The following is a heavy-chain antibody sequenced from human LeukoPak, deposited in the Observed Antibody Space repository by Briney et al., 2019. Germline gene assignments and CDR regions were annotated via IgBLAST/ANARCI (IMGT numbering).Heavy chain of an antibody. V-gene: IGHV4-4*07. Sequence: SETLSLTCIVSGGSISNYYWSWIRQPAGKGLEWIVRIYTSGSTDYNPSLKTRVTMSLDTSKNQFSLKMSSVTAADTAVYYCARDKMYQLPHNWFDPWGQGTLVTVSS. D-gene: IGHD2-2*01. J-gene: IGHJ5*02. CDR1: GGSISNYY. CDR2: IYTSGST. CDR3: ARDKMYQLPHNWFDP.